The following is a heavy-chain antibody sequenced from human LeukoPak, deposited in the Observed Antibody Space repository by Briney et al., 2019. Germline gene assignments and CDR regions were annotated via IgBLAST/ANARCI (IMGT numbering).Heavy chain of an antibody. CDR1: GFTFGKYW. Sequence: GGSLRLSCVASGFTFGKYWMSWVRQAPGKGLEWVANIKLDGSEKNYVDSVKGRFTISRDNTKNSLYLQMNSLRVEDTAVFYCARGAGYNYPYYFDYWGQGTLVTVSS. J-gene: IGHJ4*02. D-gene: IGHD5-24*01. CDR2: IKLDGSEK. CDR3: ARGAGYNYPYYFDY. V-gene: IGHV3-7*03.